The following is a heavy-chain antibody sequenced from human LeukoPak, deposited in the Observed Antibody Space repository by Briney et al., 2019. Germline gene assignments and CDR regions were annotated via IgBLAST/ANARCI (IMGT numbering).Heavy chain of an antibody. D-gene: IGHD3-10*01. CDR2: MYVGDSET. Sequence: GESLKISCKGSGYSFTSYWIGWVRQMPGKGLKWMGIMYVGDSETRHSPSFQGQVTISADKSISTAYLQWSSLKASDTAMYYCARQSHYPGSGSLHFDYWGQGTLVTVSS. V-gene: IGHV5-51*01. J-gene: IGHJ4*02. CDR1: GYSFTSYW. CDR3: ARQSHYPGSGSLHFDY.